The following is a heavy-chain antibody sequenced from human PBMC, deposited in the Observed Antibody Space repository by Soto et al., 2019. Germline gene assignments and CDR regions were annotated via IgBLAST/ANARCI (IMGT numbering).Heavy chain of an antibody. V-gene: IGHV1-46*01. D-gene: IGHD3-10*01. CDR3: ASPTMVRRGVGAFDI. CDR1: GYSFTNYD. CDR2: INPSGGST. J-gene: IGHJ3*02. Sequence: ASVKVSCKTSGYSFTNYDIHWVRQAAGQGLEWMGIINPSGGSTSYAQKFQGRVTMTRDTSTSTVYMELSSLRSEDTAVYYCASPTMVRRGVGAFDIWGQGTMVTVSS.